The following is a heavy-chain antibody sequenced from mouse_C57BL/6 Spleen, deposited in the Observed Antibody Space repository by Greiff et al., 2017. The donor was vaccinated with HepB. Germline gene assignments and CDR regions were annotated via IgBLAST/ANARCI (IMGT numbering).Heavy chain of an antibody. CDR2: IDPSDSET. CDR1: GYTFTSYW. J-gene: IGHJ4*01. V-gene: IGHV1-52*01. D-gene: IGHD1-1*01. Sequence: VQLQQPGAELVRPGSSVKLSCKASGYTFTSYWMHWVKQRPIQGLEWIGNIDPSDSETHYNQKFKDKATLTVEKSSSTAYMQLNSLTSEDSAVYYCARGYYGSSYYAMDYWGQGTSVTVSS. CDR3: ARGYYGSSYYAMDY.